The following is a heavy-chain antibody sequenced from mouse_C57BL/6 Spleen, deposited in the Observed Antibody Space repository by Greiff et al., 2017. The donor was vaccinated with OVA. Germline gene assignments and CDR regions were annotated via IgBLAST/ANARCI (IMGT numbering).Heavy chain of an antibody. Sequence: VQLQQPGAELVKPGASVKLSCKASGYTFTSYWMHWVKQRPGRGLEWIGRIAPNSGGTKYNEKFKSKATLTVDKPSSTAYMQLSSLTSEDSAVYYCARGTPYSAMDYWGQGTSVTVSS. CDR2: IAPNSGGT. J-gene: IGHJ4*01. D-gene: IGHD5-5*01. CDR1: GYTFTSYW. V-gene: IGHV1-72*01. CDR3: ARGTPYSAMDY.